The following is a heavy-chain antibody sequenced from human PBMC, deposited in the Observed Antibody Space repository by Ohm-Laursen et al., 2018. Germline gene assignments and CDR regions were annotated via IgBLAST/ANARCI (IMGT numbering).Heavy chain of an antibody. CDR2: INPNSGGT. V-gene: IGHV1-2*02. CDR1: GYTFTGYY. J-gene: IGHJ6*02. D-gene: IGHD2-2*01. Sequence: ASVKVSCKASGYTFTGYYMHWVRQAPGQGLEWMGWINPNSGGTNYAQKFQGRVTITRDTSISTAYMELSRLRSDDTAVYYCARGSTSRGPMDVWGQGTTVTVSS. CDR3: ARGSTSRGPMDV.